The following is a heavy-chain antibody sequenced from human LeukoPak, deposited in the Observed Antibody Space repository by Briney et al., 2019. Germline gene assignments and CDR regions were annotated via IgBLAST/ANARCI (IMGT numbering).Heavy chain of an antibody. V-gene: IGHV1-18*01. CDR2: ISAYNGNT. CDR1: GYTFTSYG. D-gene: IGHD3-22*01. CDR3: ARNGLYDSSGYYYGR. Sequence: ASVKVSRKASGYTFTSYGISWVRQAPGQGLEWMGWISAYNGNTNYAQKLQGRVTMTTDTSTSTAYMELRSLRSDDTAVYYCARNGLYDSSGYYYGRWGQGTLVTVSS. J-gene: IGHJ4*02.